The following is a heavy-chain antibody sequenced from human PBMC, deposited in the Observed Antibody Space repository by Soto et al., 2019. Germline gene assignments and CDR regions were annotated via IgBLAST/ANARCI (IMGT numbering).Heavy chain of an antibody. J-gene: IGHJ4*02. V-gene: IGHV4-30-4*01. CDR3: AGQHNDFWSGYHH. CDR2: VSYSGTT. CDR1: GVSINSDNYY. D-gene: IGHD3-3*01. Sequence: QVQLQASGPGLVKPSQTLSLTCTVSGVSINSDNYYWSWISQPPGTGLEWIGYVSYSGTTYYNPSLKSRLTISVDTSKNQFSLKLTSVTAADTAFYYCAGQHNDFWSGYHHWGQGTLVTVSS.